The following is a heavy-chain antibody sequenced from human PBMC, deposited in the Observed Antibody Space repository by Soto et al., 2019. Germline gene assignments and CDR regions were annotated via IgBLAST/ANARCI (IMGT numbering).Heavy chain of an antibody. CDR3: ARGGNPRGFDI. J-gene: IGHJ3*02. Sequence: QVQLVQSGAEEKKPGASVKVFCKASGYTFTSYAMHWVRQAPGQRLEWMGWINAGNGNTKYSQKFQGRVTITRDTSASTAYMELSSLRSEDTAVYYCARGGNPRGFDIWGQGTMVTVSS. CDR2: INAGNGNT. CDR1: GYTFTSYA. D-gene: IGHD4-4*01. V-gene: IGHV1-3*05.